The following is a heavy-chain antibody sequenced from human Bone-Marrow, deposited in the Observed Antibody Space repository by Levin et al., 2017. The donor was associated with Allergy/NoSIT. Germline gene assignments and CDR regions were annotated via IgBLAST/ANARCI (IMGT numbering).Heavy chain of an antibody. Sequence: SQTLSLTCTVSGGSISSYYWSWIRQPPGKGLEWIGYIYYSGSTNYNPSLKSRVTISVDTSKNQFSLKLSSVTAADTAVYYCARSGSAAGSPGIAAAGPLGYYDGMDGWGQGTTVTVSS. CDR3: ARSGSAAGSPGIAAAGPLGYYDGMDG. J-gene: IGHJ6*02. CDR1: GGSISSYY. D-gene: IGHD6-13*01. CDR2: IYYSGST. V-gene: IGHV4-59*01.